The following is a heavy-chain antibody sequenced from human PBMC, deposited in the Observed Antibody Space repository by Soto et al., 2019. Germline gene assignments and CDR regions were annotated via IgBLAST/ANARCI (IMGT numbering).Heavy chain of an antibody. J-gene: IGHJ5*02. V-gene: IGHV4-30-2*01. CDR1: GGSITSGNSYS. CDR2: ISQTGAT. D-gene: IGHD3-10*01. Sequence: QLQLQESGPGLVKPSETLSLTCAVSGGSITSGNSYSWAWIRQPPGRGLEWIGSISQTGATSYNPSLKSRVSGSLDKSKNQCSLRLSSVTAADMAVYYCARAVSPYFGTWFDPWGQGTLVTVSS. CDR3: ARAVSPYFGTWFDP.